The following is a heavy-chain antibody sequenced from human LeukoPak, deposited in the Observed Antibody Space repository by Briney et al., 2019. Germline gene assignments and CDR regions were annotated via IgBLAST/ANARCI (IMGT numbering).Heavy chain of an antibody. CDR1: GGSISSSNW. CDR3: ARVPAGIAAAGTFSYYYYGMDV. D-gene: IGHD6-13*01. Sequence: SETLSLTCAVSGGSISSSNWWSWVRQPPGKGLEWIGEINHSGSTNYNPSLKSRVTISVDTSKNQFSLKLSSVTAADTAVYYCARVPAGIAAAGTFSYYYYGMDVWGQGTTVTVSS. J-gene: IGHJ6*02. CDR2: INHSGST. V-gene: IGHV4-4*02.